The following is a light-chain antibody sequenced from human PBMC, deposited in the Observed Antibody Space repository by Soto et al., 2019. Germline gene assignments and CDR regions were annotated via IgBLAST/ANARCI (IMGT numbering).Light chain of an antibody. Sequence: QSVLTQPASVSGSPGQSITISCTGTGSDIGTYNRVSWYQQPPGTAPKLMIYDVSDRPSGVPDRFSGSKSGNTASLTISGLQAEDEADYYCSSYTSSSTYVFGTGTKVTVL. V-gene: IGLV2-18*02. J-gene: IGLJ1*01. CDR2: DVS. CDR3: SSYTSSSTYV. CDR1: GSDIGTYNR.